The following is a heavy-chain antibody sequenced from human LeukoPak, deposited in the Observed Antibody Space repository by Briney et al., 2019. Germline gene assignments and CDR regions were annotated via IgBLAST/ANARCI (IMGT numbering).Heavy chain of an antibody. CDR3: ASGSSSWYPYFQH. CDR2: ISSSSSYI. CDR1: GFTFRNYW. V-gene: IGHV3-21*01. D-gene: IGHD6-13*01. J-gene: IGHJ1*01. Sequence: GGSLRLSCAASGFTFRNYWMNWVRQAPGKGLEWVSSISSSSSYIYYADSVKGRFTISRDNAKNSLYLQMNSLRAEDTAVYYCASGSSSWYPYFQHWGQGTLVTVSS.